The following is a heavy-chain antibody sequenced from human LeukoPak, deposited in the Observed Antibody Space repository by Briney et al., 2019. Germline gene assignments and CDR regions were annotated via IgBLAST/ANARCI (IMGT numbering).Heavy chain of an antibody. CDR3: ARDRGAYCGGDCYLGFDY. Sequence: NPGGSLRLSCAASGFTFSSYSMNWVRQAPGKGLEWVSSIAGSSGYISYADSVKGRFTISRDNAKKSLYLQMTSLTAEDTAVYYCARDRGAYCGGDCYLGFDYWGRGTLVTVSS. J-gene: IGHJ4*01. CDR1: GFTFSSYS. CDR2: IAGSSGYI. D-gene: IGHD2-21*02. V-gene: IGHV3-21*01.